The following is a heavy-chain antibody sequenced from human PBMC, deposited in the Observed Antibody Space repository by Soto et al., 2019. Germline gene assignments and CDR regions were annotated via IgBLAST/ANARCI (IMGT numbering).Heavy chain of an antibody. Sequence: SVKVSCKASGGTFSSYAISWVRQAPGQGLEWMGGIIPIFGTANYAQKFQGRVTITADESTSTAYMELSSLRSEDTAVYYCARAAETSRYCSSTSCSRPFDYWGQGTLVTVSS. CDR2: IIPIFGTA. D-gene: IGHD2-2*01. V-gene: IGHV1-69*13. J-gene: IGHJ4*02. CDR3: ARAAETSRYCSSTSCSRPFDY. CDR1: GGTFSSYA.